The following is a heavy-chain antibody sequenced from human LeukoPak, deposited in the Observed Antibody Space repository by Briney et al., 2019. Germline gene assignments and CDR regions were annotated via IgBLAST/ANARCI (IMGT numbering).Heavy chain of an antibody. Sequence: GGSLRLSCAASGFTFSSYGMHWVRQAPGKGLEWVAVISYDGSNKYYADSVKGRVTISRDNSKNTLYLQMNSLRAEDTAVYYCATLGGIAADYYYGMDVWGQGTTVTVSS. V-gene: IGHV3-30*03. CDR3: ATLGGIAADYYYGMDV. D-gene: IGHD6-13*01. CDR2: ISYDGSNK. J-gene: IGHJ6*02. CDR1: GFTFSSYG.